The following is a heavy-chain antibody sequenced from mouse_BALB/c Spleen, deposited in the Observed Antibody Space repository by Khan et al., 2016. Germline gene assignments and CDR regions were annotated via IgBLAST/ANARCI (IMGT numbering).Heavy chain of an antibody. J-gene: IGHJ1*01. D-gene: IGHD1-2*01. CDR2: ISYSGST. CDR1: GYSITSDYA. V-gene: IGHV3-2*02. Sequence: EVQLQESGPGLVKPSQSLSLTCTVTGYSITSDYAWNWIRQLPGNKLEWMGYISYSGSTSYNPSLKRRISITRDTSKNQFFLQLNSVTTEDTATXCSARSNYGQDVWGAGTTVTVSS. CDR3: ARSNYGQDV.